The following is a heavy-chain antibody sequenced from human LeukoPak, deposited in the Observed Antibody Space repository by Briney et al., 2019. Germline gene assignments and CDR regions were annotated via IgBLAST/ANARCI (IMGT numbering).Heavy chain of an antibody. D-gene: IGHD6-13*01. Sequence: SQTLSLTCAISGDSVSSNSAAWNWIRQSASIGLEWLGRTYYRSKWYNDYAVSVKSRITINPDTSKNQFSLQLNSVTPEDTAVYYCAREAAAGTGWFDPWGQGTLVTVSS. J-gene: IGHJ5*02. V-gene: IGHV6-1*01. CDR1: GDSVSSNSAA. CDR2: TYYRSKWYN. CDR3: AREAAAGTGWFDP.